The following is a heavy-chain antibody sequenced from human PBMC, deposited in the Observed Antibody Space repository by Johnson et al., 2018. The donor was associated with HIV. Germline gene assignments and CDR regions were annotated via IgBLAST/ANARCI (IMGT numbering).Heavy chain of an antibody. CDR1: RFKFDDYG. J-gene: IGHJ3*01. V-gene: IGHV3-20*04. CDR3: AREIGWELPYGAFDG. CDR2: INWNGGST. D-gene: IGHD1-26*01. Sequence: VQLVESGGGVVRPGGSLRLSCAASRFKFDDYGMSWVRQGPGKGLEWVSGINWNGGSTGSADSVKGRFIISRDNAKNSLYLQMNSLRAEDTALYYCAREIGWELPYGAFDGWGQGTMVTVSS.